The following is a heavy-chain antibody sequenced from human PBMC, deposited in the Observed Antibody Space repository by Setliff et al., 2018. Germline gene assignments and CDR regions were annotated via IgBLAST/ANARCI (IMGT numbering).Heavy chain of an antibody. CDR1: GFTFGDYG. CDR3: TRERPYHYDSSGYVWYFDL. Sequence: GGSLRLSCTASGFTFGDYGMSWVRQAPGKGLQWVGFFRGKGYGGTTEYAASVKGRFTISRDDSKSIAYLQMNSLKTEDTAVYYCTRERPYHYDSSGYVWYFDLWGRGTLVTVSS. J-gene: IGHJ2*01. V-gene: IGHV3-49*04. D-gene: IGHD3-22*01. CDR2: FRGKGYGGTT.